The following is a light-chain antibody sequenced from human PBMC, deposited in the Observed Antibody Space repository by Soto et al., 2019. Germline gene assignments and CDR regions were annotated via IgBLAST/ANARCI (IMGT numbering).Light chain of an antibody. CDR3: QQLRSYPST. CDR2: ASS. V-gene: IGKV1-9*01. Sequence: IQVTQSPASRSASVGDRVTITCRASQDISSYLAWYQQKPGKAPTLLIYASSTLQSGVPSRFSGSGFGTEFTLTISSLQAEDFASYYCQQLRSYPSTFGGGTKVEIK. J-gene: IGKJ4*01. CDR1: QDISSY.